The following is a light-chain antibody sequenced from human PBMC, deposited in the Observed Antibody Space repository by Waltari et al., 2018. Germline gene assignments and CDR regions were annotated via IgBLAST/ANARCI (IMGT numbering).Light chain of an antibody. CDR1: QSISSW. V-gene: IGKV1-5*03. J-gene: IGKJ5*01. Sequence: DIQMTQSPSTLSASVGDRVTITCWASQSISSWLAWYQQKPGKAPKLLIYKASSLESGVPSRFSGSGSGTEFTLTISSLQPDDFATYYCQQYNSLITFGQGTRLEIK. CDR2: KAS. CDR3: QQYNSLIT.